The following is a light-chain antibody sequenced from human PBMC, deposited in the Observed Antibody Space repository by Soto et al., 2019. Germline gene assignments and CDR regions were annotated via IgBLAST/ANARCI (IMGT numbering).Light chain of an antibody. CDR3: QQYINGYT. CDR1: QSVSSN. V-gene: IGKV3-15*01. J-gene: IGKJ2*01. CDR2: SAS. Sequence: EIVLTQSPGTLSLSPGERATLSCRASQSVSSNCLAWYQQKPGQAPRLLIYSASTRATGIPARFSGSGSGTEFTLTISSLESEDFAVYYCQQYINGYTFGQGTKLEIK.